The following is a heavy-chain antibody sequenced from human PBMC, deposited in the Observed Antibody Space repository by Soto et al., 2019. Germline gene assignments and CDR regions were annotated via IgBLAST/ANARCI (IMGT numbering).Heavy chain of an antibody. D-gene: IGHD4-17*01. V-gene: IGHV3-21*01. CDR3: ARDGTTVTTWRGYYYYGMDV. CDR1: GFTFSSYS. CDR2: ISSSSSYI. J-gene: IGHJ6*02. Sequence: GGSLRLSCAASGFTFSSYSMNWVRQAPGKGLEWVSSISSSSSYIYYADSVKGRFTISRDNAKNSLYLQMNSLRAEDTAVYYCARDGTTVTTWRGYYYYGMDVWGQGTTVTVSS.